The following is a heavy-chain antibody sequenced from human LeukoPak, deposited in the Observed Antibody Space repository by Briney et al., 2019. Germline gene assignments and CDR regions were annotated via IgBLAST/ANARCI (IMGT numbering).Heavy chain of an antibody. Sequence: AGGSLRLSCAASGFTFSSYAMSWVRQAPGKGLEWVSAISGSGGSTYYADSVKGRFTISRDNSKNTLYLQMNSLRAEDTAVYYCAKGIIAVAGTSYDYWGQGTLVTVSS. CDR1: GFTFSSYA. J-gene: IGHJ4*02. CDR2: ISGSGGST. CDR3: AKGIIAVAGTSYDY. D-gene: IGHD6-19*01. V-gene: IGHV3-23*01.